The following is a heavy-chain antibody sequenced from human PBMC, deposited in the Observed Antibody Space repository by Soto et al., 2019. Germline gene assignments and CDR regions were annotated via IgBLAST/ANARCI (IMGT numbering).Heavy chain of an antibody. CDR2: IYYSGIT. D-gene: IGHD3-10*01. CDR3: ARDFGSGSFWFDP. Sequence: SETLSLTCTVSGGSISSYYWSWIRQPPGKGLEWIGYIYYSGITNYNPSLKSRVTISGDTSKNQFSLKLSSVTAADTAVYYCARDFGSGSFWFDPWGQGTLVTVSS. CDR1: GGSISSYY. J-gene: IGHJ5*02. V-gene: IGHV4-59*01.